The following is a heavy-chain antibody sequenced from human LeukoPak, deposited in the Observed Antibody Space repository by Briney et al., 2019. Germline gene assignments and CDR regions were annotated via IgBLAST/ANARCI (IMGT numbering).Heavy chain of an antibody. Sequence: PGGPLRLSCAASGFIFSDYGMHWVRQAPGKGLEWVAVIWNDGSNTYYGDSVKGLFTISRDNSKNTVYLQMNSLRAEDTAVYYCARDNAGLVKHLDAFDLWGQGTMVTVAS. CDR2: IWNDGSNT. J-gene: IGHJ3*01. V-gene: IGHV3-33*01. CDR3: ARDNAGLVKHLDAFDL. CDR1: GFIFSDYG. D-gene: IGHD1-26*01.